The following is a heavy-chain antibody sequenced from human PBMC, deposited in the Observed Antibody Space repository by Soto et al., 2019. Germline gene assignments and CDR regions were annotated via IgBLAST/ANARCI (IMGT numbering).Heavy chain of an antibody. D-gene: IGHD3-3*01. CDR1: GYTFTSYD. V-gene: IGHV1-8*01. J-gene: IGHJ6*02. CDR3: ARGLEDYDFWSGHNPAYGMDV. CDR2: MNPNSGNT. Sequence: ASVKVSCKASGYTFTSYDINWVRQATGQGLEWMGWMNPNSGNTGYAQKFQGRVTMTRNTSISTAYMELSSLRSEDTAVYYCARGLEDYDFWSGHNPAYGMDVWGQGTTVTAP.